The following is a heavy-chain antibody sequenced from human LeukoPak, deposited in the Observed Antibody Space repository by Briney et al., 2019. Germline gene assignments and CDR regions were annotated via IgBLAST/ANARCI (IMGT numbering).Heavy chain of an antibody. V-gene: IGHV1-2*02. CDR1: GYTFTGYY. CDR3: ARDLSDSSRDYYYYYGMDV. CDR2: INPNSGGT. Sequence: GASVKVSCKASGYTFTGYYMHWVRQAPGQGLEWMGWINPNSGGTNYAQKFQGRVTMTRDTSISTAYMELSRLRSDDTAVYYCARDLSDSSRDYYYYYGMDVWGQGTTVTVSS. D-gene: IGHD6-13*01. J-gene: IGHJ6*02.